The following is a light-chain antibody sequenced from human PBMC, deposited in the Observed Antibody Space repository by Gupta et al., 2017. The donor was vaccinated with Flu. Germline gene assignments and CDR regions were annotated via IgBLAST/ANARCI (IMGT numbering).Light chain of an antibody. V-gene: IGKV2D-29*01. CDR2: EGA. J-gene: IGKJ2*01. Sequence: DIVMPQSPLSLLVTLGQPASISCKSSESLLHVDGKTYLYWYLQKPGQAPQVLIYEGANRCAGVADRVSGSGCGTDLALKISHGEAEDVGVYYCMQTKHLPPYTFGQGTKVEIK. CDR1: ESLLHVDGKTY. CDR3: MQTKHLPPYT.